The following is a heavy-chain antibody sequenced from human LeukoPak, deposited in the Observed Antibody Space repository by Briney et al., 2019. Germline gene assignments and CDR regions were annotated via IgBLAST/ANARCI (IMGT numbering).Heavy chain of an antibody. CDR3: ARLPYSYGSGAGYLDL. CDR2: FYYSGST. Sequence: PSETLSLTCTVSGXSISSYYWSWIRQPPGKGLEWIGYFYYSGSTNYNPSLKSRVTISVDTSKNQFSLKLSSVTAADTAVYYCARLPYSYGSGAGYLDLWGRGTLVTVSS. CDR1: GXSISSYY. V-gene: IGHV4-59*01. J-gene: IGHJ2*01. D-gene: IGHD5-18*01.